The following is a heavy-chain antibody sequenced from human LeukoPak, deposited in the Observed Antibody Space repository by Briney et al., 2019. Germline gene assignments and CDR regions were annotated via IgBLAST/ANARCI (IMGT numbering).Heavy chain of an antibody. J-gene: IGHJ4*02. CDR1: GGSISSYY. Sequence: PSETLPLTCTASGGSISSYYWSWIRQPPGKGLEWIGYIYYSGSTNYNPSLKSRVTTSVDTSKNQFSLKLSSVTAADTAVYYCARSRSYDYVWGSPQVPLYYFDYWGQGTLVTVSS. V-gene: IGHV4-59*08. D-gene: IGHD3-16*01. CDR3: ARSRSYDYVWGSPQVPLYYFDY. CDR2: IYYSGST.